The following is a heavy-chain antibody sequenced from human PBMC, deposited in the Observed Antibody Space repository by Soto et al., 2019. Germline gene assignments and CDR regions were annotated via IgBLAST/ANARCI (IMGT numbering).Heavy chain of an antibody. CDR2: IWYDGSNK. Sequence: GGSLRLSCAASGFTFSSYCMHWVRQAPGKGLEWVAVIWYDGSNKYYADSVKGRFTISRDNSKNTLYLQMNSLRAEDTAVYYCARDMYDFWSGYWTGYMDVWGKGTRVTVSS. V-gene: IGHV3-33*01. CDR3: ARDMYDFWSGYWTGYMDV. CDR1: GFTFSSYC. J-gene: IGHJ6*03. D-gene: IGHD3-3*01.